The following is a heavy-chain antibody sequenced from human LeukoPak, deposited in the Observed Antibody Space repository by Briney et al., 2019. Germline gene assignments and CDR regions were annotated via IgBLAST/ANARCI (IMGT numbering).Heavy chain of an antibody. Sequence: AGGSLRLSCAASGFTFSSYEMNWVRQAPGKGLEWVSYISSSGGIIYYADSVKGRFTISRDNAKKSLHLQMNSLRAEDTAVYYCARDPGGDSDSLIFRGSHFDYWGQGTLVTVSS. V-gene: IGHV3-48*03. CDR2: ISSSGGII. CDR3: ARDPGGDSDSLIFRGSHFDY. D-gene: IGHD3-10*01. CDR1: GFTFSSYE. J-gene: IGHJ4*02.